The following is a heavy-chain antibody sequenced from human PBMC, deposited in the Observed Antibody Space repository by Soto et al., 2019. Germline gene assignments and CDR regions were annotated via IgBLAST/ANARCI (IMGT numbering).Heavy chain of an antibody. V-gene: IGHV3-72*01. J-gene: IGHJ2*01. CDR2: TRNKANSYTT. Sequence: EVQLVESGGGLVQPGGSLRLSCAASGFTFSDHYMDWVRQAPGKGLEWVGRTRNKANSYTTEYAASVKGRFPISRDDSENSLHLQMNSLKIEDTAVYFCARSSGSYRYFDFWGRGTLVTVSS. CDR1: GFTFSDHY. CDR3: ARSSGSYRYFDF. D-gene: IGHD1-26*01.